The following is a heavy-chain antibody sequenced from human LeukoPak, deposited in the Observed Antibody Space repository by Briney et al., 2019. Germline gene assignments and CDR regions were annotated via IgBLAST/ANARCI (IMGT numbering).Heavy chain of an antibody. Sequence: PSETLSLTCTVSGDPISYYYWSWIRQPPGKGLEWIGKIYYSGNTNYNPSLKSRVTISVDTSKDQFSLKLSSVTAADTAVYYCARVRGYSYDSSDFDYWGQGTLVTVSS. D-gene: IGHD5-18*01. CDR2: IYYSGNT. V-gene: IGHV4-59*01. J-gene: IGHJ4*02. CDR3: ARVRGYSYDSSDFDY. CDR1: GDPISYYY.